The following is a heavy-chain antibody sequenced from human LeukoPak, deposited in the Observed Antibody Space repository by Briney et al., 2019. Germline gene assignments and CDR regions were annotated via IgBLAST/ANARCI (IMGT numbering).Heavy chain of an antibody. CDR3: ARVRYCSGGSCYFYNAMDV. CDR1: GFTFSAYW. D-gene: IGHD2-15*01. Sequence: GGSLRLSCAASGFTFSAYWMHWVRQVPGKGLVWVSHINSDGSTTTYADSVKGRFTISRDNARNTLFLQMKSLRVEDTAVYYCARVRYCSGGSCYFYNAMDVWGQGTTVTVSS. V-gene: IGHV3-74*01. J-gene: IGHJ6*02. CDR2: INSDGSTT.